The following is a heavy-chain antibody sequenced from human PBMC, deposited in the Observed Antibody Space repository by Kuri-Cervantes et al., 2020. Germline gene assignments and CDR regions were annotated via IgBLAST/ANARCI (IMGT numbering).Heavy chain of an antibody. D-gene: IGHD6-13*01. V-gene: IGHV1-2*06. CDR1: GYTFTDFF. J-gene: IGHJ1*01. CDR2: LNPNSGDT. Sequence: ASVKVSCKTSGYTFTDFFIHWVRQAPGQGLEWMGRLNPNSGDTNYVQKFQGRVTMTRDTSISTAYMELSRLRSDDTAVYYCAREAGKRGYSSTWYYFQHWGQGTLVTVSS. CDR3: AREAGKRGYSSTWYYFQH.